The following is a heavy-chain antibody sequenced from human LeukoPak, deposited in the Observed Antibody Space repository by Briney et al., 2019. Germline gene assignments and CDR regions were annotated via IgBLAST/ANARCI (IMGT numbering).Heavy chain of an antibody. J-gene: IGHJ4*02. D-gene: IGHD3-22*01. CDR3: AKDMGRYYDSSGYYALDY. CDR1: GFTFDDYA. CDR2: ISWNSGSI. Sequence: GRSLRLSCAASGFTFDDYAMHWVRQAQGKGLEWVSGISWNSGSIGYADSVKGRFTISRDNAKNSLYLQMNSLRAEDTALYYCAKDMGRYYDSSGYYALDYWGQGTLVTVSS. V-gene: IGHV3-9*01.